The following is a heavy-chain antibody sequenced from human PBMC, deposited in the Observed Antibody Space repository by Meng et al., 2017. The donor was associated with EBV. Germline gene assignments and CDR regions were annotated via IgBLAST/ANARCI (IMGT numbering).Heavy chain of an antibody. D-gene: IGHD3-10*01. V-gene: IGHV1-69*01. Sequence: QVQLGSPGAGVTKPGPSGKVSFMTSGVTVRSDAVSWVRQAPGQGLEWMGGLIPMDGAPDYAQKFQGRVTIIADESTSTHSIELNSRRSEDAAMSYCASESGRGFTPDYWGQGTLVTVSS. CDR2: LIPMDGAP. CDR1: GVTVRSDA. CDR3: ASESGRGFTPDY. J-gene: IGHJ4*02.